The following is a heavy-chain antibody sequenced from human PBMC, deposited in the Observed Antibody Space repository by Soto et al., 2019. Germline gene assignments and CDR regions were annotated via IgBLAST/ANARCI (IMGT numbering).Heavy chain of an antibody. Sequence: PSETLSLTCTVSGGSVSSCSYYWSWIRQPPGKGLEWIGYIYYSGSTNYNPSLKSRVTISVDTSKNQFSLKLSSVTAADTAVYYCARALLGDYVPPSYWFDPWGQGTLVSVSS. J-gene: IGHJ5*02. CDR2: IYYSGST. V-gene: IGHV4-61*01. CDR1: GGSVSSCSYY. D-gene: IGHD4-17*01. CDR3: ARALLGDYVPPSYWFDP.